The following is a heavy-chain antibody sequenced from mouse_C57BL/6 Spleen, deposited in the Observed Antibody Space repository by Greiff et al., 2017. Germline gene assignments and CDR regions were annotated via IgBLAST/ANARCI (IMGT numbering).Heavy chain of an antibody. V-gene: IGHV5-9-1*02. D-gene: IGHD4-1*01. Sequence: EVKLMESGEGLVKPGGSLKLSCAASGFTFSSYAMSWVRQTPEKRLEWVAYISSGGDYIYYADTVKGRFTISRDNARNTLYLQMSSLKSEDTAMYYCTRVPNWDVWYAMDYWGQGTSVTVSS. CDR1: GFTFSSYA. CDR2: ISSGGDYI. J-gene: IGHJ4*01. CDR3: TRVPNWDVWYAMDY.